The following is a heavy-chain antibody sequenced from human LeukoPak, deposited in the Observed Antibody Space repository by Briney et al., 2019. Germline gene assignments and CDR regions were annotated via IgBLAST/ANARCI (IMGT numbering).Heavy chain of an antibody. CDR1: GFTFSSYS. D-gene: IGHD6-13*01. J-gene: IGHJ4*02. Sequence: GGSLRPSCAASGFTFSSYSMNWVRQAPGKGLEWVSSISYSSTYIYYADSVKGRFTISRDNAKNSLYLQMNSLRAEDTAVYYCAGGSSGILDHWGQGTLVTVSS. V-gene: IGHV3-21*01. CDR3: AGGSSGILDH. CDR2: ISYSSTYI.